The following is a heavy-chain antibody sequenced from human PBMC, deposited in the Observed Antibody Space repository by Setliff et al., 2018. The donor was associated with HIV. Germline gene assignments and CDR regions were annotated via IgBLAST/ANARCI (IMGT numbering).Heavy chain of an antibody. Sequence: ASVKVSCKTSGYMFIAYGMSWVRRAPGQGLEWMGWIGPYNDRTEYAQEFQGRVSLTIDTSASTAYMELRSLRSDDTAVYYCAREPPEVTITTHKLDIWGQGTLVTVSS. CDR2: IGPYNDRT. CDR3: AREPPEVTITTHKLDI. D-gene: IGHD1-1*01. CDR1: GYMFIAYG. V-gene: IGHV1-18*01. J-gene: IGHJ3*02.